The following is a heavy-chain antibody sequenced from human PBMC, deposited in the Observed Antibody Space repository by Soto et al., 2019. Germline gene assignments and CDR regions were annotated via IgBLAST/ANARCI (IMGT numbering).Heavy chain of an antibody. J-gene: IGHJ4*02. CDR3: VRDSGSVFDY. CDR1: GFTFTRHW. D-gene: IGHD5-12*01. V-gene: IGHV3-74*01. Sequence: PGGSLRLSCAASGFTFTRHWIHWVRQAPGKGLVWVSRINIDGSSVIYADSVKGRFTISRDNSKNTVYLQMISLRVEDTAVYYCVRDSGSVFDYWGQGNLVTVSS. CDR2: INIDGSSV.